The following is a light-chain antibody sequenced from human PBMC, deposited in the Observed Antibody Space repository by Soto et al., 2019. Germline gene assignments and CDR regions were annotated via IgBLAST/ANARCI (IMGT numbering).Light chain of an antibody. CDR2: GAS. CDR1: QSVSSSF. V-gene: IGKV3-20*01. CDR3: QVYGASGLT. Sequence: EIVLTQSPGTLSLSPGETATLFCRASQSVSSSFVAWYQHKGGQSPRLLIYGASSRATGIPDRFSGSGSGTDFTLTISRLEPEDFAMFYCQVYGASGLTFGGGTKVEIK. J-gene: IGKJ4*01.